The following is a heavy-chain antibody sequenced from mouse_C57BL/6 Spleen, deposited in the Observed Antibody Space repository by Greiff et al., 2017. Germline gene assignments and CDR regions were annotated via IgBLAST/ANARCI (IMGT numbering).Heavy chain of an antibody. V-gene: IGHV1-52*01. J-gene: IGHJ4*01. CDR3: ARNYYYVSSYYAMDY. Sequence: QVQLQQPGAELVRPGSSVKLSCKASGYTFTSYWMHWVKQRPIQGLEWIGNIDPSDSETHYNQKFKDKATLTVDKSSSTASMQLSSLTSEDSAVFYCARNYYYVSSYYAMDYWGQGTSVTVSS. D-gene: IGHD1-1*01. CDR1: GYTFTSYW. CDR2: IDPSDSET.